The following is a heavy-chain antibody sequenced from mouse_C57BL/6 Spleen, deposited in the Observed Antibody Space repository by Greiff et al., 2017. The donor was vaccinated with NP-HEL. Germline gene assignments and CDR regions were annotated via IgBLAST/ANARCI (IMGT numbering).Heavy chain of an antibody. D-gene: IGHD1-1*01. Sequence: VQLQQSGAELVKPGASVKISCKASGYAFSSYWMNWVKQRPGKGLEWIGQIYPGDGDTNYNGKFKGKATLTADKSSSTAYMQRSSLTSEDSAVYFCARDITTGRFAYWGQGTLVTVSA. CDR3: ARDITTGRFAY. V-gene: IGHV1-80*01. CDR2: IYPGDGDT. CDR1: GYAFSSYW. J-gene: IGHJ3*01.